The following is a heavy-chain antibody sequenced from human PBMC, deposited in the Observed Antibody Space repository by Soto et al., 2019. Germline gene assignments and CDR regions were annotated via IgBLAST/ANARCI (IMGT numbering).Heavy chain of an antibody. CDR1: GFTFDDYA. CDR3: AKDKGVYGQYGMDV. V-gene: IGHV3-9*01. D-gene: IGHD3-10*01. Sequence: HPGGSLRLSCAASGFTFDDYAMHWVRQAPGKGLEWVSGISWNSGSIGYADSVKGRFTISRDNAKNSLYLQMNSLRAEDTALYYCAKDKGVYGQYGMDVWGQGTTVTVSS. CDR2: ISWNSGSI. J-gene: IGHJ6*02.